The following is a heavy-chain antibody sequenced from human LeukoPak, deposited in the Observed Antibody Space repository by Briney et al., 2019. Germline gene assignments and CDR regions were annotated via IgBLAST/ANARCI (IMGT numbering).Heavy chain of an antibody. CDR2: ISYDGSNK. D-gene: IGHD3-10*01. CDR3: TRVDYYGSGSYLY. V-gene: IGHV3-30*03. Sequence: GGSLRLSCAASGFTFSSYGMHWVRQAPGKGLEWVAVISYDGSNKYYADSVKGRFTISRDNAKNSLYLQMNSLRAEDTALYYCTRVDYYGSGSYLYWGQGTLVTVSS. J-gene: IGHJ4*02. CDR1: GFTFSSYG.